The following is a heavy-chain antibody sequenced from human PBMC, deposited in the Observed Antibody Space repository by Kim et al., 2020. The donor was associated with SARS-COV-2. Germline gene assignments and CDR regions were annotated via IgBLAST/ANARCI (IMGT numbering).Heavy chain of an antibody. CDR2: IWYDGSNK. J-gene: IGHJ4*02. Sequence: GGSLRLSCAASGFTFSSYGMHWVRQAPGKGLEWVAVIWYDGSNKYYADSVKGRFTISRDNSKNTLYLQMNSLRAEDTAVYYCARDVYSGSYPSPGYWGQGTLVTVSS. V-gene: IGHV3-33*01. CDR1: GFTFSSYG. D-gene: IGHD1-26*01. CDR3: ARDVYSGSYPSPGY.